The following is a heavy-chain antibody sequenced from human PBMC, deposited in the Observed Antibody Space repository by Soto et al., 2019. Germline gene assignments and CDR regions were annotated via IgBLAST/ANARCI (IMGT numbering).Heavy chain of an antibody. CDR1: GFTFGTYS. V-gene: IGHV3-23*01. CDR3: ARGSAYSDYDLEY. J-gene: IGHJ4*02. D-gene: IGHD4-17*01. Sequence: GGSLRLSCAASGFTFGTYSMNWVRQAPGKGLEWVSGVSGTGGSAYYADSVKGRFTISRDKSTNTLYLHMNSLRAEDTAVYYCARGSAYSDYDLEYWGQGTLVTVSS. CDR2: VSGTGGSA.